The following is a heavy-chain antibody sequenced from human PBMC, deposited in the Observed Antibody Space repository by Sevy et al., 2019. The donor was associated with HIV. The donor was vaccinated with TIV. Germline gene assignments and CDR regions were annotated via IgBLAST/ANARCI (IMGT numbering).Heavy chain of an antibody. CDR1: GFTFSTYG. J-gene: IGHJ4*02. V-gene: IGHV3-30*04. D-gene: IGHD3-3*01. Sequence: GGSLRLSCTASGFTFSTYGLHWVRQAPGKGLEWVAVILYDGSNKYYGDSVKGRFTISRDNSKNTLYLQMNSLRGEDTAVYYCARDYDFWSGYPDYWGQGTLVTVSS. CDR2: ILYDGSNK. CDR3: ARDYDFWSGYPDY.